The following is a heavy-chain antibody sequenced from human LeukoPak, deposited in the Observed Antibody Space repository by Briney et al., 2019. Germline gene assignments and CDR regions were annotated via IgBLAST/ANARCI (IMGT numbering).Heavy chain of an antibody. V-gene: IGHV3-23*01. CDR2: ISGSGGST. Sequence: PGGSLRLSCAASGFTFSSYAMSWVRQAPGKGLEWVPAISGSGGSTYYADSVKGRFTISRDNSKNTLYLQMNSLRAEDTAVYYCAKKGDIVVVPAALIDYWGQGTLVTVSS. D-gene: IGHD2-2*01. CDR3: AKKGDIVVVPAALIDY. CDR1: GFTFSSYA. J-gene: IGHJ4*02.